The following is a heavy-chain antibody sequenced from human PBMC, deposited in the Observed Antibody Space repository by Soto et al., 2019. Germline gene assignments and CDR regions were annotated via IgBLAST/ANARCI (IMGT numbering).Heavy chain of an antibody. CDR3: ARAYSSGPITY. J-gene: IGHJ4*02. Sequence: SETLSLTCAVYGWSFSGYYLSWVRQPPGKGLEWIGEINHSGSTNYNPSLKSRVTISVDTSKNQFSLKLSSVTAADTAVYYCARAYSSGPITYWGQGTLVTVSS. CDR1: GWSFSGYY. D-gene: IGHD6-19*01. CDR2: INHSGST. V-gene: IGHV4-34*01.